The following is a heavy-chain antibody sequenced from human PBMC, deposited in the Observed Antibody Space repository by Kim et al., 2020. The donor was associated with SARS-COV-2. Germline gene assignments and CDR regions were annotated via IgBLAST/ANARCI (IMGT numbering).Heavy chain of an antibody. V-gene: IGHV4-59*01. CDR3: ARDLFRGDFDY. CDR2: IFYSGTT. D-gene: IGHD3-16*01. CDR1: GGSTSSFS. Sequence: SETLSLTCTVSGGSTSSFSWNWIRQPPGKGLEWVGYIFYSGTTNYNPSLKSRVTISIDTSKNQFSLKLSSVTAADTAVYYCARDLFRGDFDYWGQGTLGTVSS. J-gene: IGHJ4*02.